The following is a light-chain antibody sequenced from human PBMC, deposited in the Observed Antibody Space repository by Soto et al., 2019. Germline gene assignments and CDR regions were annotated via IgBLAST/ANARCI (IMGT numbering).Light chain of an antibody. V-gene: IGKV1-39*01. CDR2: AAS. CDR3: QQSYSTPPT. J-gene: IGKJ4*01. CDR1: QSISSY. Sequence: DIQMTQSPSSLSASVGDRVTITCRASQSISSYLNWYQQKPGKAPKLLIYAASSLQSGVPSRFSGSGSGTDFTLTISSLQPEDFATYYCQQSYSTPPTFGGRDQGGYQ.